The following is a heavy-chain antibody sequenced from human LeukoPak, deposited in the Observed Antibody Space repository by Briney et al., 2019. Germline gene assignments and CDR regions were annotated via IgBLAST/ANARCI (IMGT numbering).Heavy chain of an antibody. CDR1: GFTFSSDS. J-gene: IGHJ5*02. Sequence: PGGSLRLSCAASGFTFSSDSMNWVRQAPGKGLEWVSSISSNSRSIYYADSVKGRFTVSRDNAENSLYLQMNSLRAEDMAVYYCARSLTGDLDWFDPWGRGTLVAVSS. D-gene: IGHD7-27*01. CDR3: ARSLTGDLDWFDP. CDR2: ISSNSRSI. V-gene: IGHV3-21*01.